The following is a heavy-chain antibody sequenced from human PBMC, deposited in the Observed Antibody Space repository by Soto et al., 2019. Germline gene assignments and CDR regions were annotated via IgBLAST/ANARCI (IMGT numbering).Heavy chain of an antibody. J-gene: IGHJ4*02. D-gene: IGHD4-17*01. CDR3: AREAVTTVDEGDYFDY. V-gene: IGHV1-69*01. CDR1: GGTFSSYA. Sequence: QVQLVQAGAEVKKPGSSVKVSCKASGGTFSSYAISWVRQAPGQGLEWMGGVIPIFGTANYAQKFQGRVTITADESTSTAYMELSSLRSEDTAVYYCAREAVTTVDEGDYFDYWGQGTLVTVSS. CDR2: VIPIFGTA.